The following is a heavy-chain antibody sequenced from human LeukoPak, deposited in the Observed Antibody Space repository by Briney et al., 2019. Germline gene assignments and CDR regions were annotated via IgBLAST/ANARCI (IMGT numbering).Heavy chain of an antibody. D-gene: IGHD3-22*01. J-gene: IGHJ5*02. CDR2: IYYSGST. CDR3: AKHLTNAYYDMIWFDP. Sequence: SDTLSLICSVSGGPISSHYWSWIRQPPGKGLEWIGYIYYSGSTDYNPSLKGRVTISVDRSKNQFSLKLRSVTAADTAVYYCAKHLTNAYYDMIWFDPWGQGTLVTVSS. CDR1: GGPISSHY. V-gene: IGHV4-59*07.